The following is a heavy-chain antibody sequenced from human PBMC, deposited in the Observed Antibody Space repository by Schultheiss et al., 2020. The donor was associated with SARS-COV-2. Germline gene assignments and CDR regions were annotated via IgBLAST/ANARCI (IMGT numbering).Heavy chain of an antibody. V-gene: IGHV4-59*12. CDR2: IYYSGST. Sequence: SETLSLTCSVSGGSISNYFWSWIRQPPGKGLEWMGYIYYSGSTYYNPSLKSRVTISVDTSKNQFSLKLSSVTAADTAVYYCARVSTTVTRSHYYGMDVWGQGTTVTVSS. CDR1: GGSISNYF. J-gene: IGHJ6*02. D-gene: IGHD4-11*01. CDR3: ARVSTTVTRSHYYGMDV.